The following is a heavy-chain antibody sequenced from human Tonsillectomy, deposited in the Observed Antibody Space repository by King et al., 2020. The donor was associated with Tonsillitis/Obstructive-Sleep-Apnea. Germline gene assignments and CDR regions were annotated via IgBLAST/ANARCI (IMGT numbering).Heavy chain of an antibody. D-gene: IGHD4-17*01. V-gene: IGHV3-48*03. Sequence: VQLVESGGGLVQPGGSLRLSCAASGFTFSSYEMNWVRQAPGKGLEWVSYISTSGSPIYYADSVKGRFTISRDNAKNSLYLPMNSLRAEDTAVYYCAREGVTVTREGVYYYYGMDVWGQGTTVTVSS. CDR1: GFTFSSYE. CDR2: ISTSGSPI. J-gene: IGHJ6*02. CDR3: AREGVTVTREGVYYYYGMDV.